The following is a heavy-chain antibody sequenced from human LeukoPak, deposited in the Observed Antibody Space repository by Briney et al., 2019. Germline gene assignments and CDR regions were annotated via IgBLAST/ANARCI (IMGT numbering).Heavy chain of an antibody. CDR1: GFTVSSNY. CDR2: IYSGDST. D-gene: IGHD2-2*01. V-gene: IGHV3-53*01. CDR3: AKDRLGYCSSTTCYGFDY. J-gene: IGHJ4*02. Sequence: GGSLRLSCAPSGFTVSSNYMSWVRQAPGKGLEGVSVIYSGDSTYYADSVKGRFTISRDNSKNTLYLQMNSLRAEYTAVYYCAKDRLGYCSSTTCYGFDYWGQGTLVTVSS.